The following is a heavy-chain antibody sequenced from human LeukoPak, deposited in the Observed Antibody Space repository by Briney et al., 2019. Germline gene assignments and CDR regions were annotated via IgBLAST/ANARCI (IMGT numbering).Heavy chain of an antibody. CDR3: AKYSFSWLSSFDY. Sequence: GGSLRLSCAASGFIFNSYAMTWVRQAPGKGLEWVSSISGSGSNTYYSDSVKGRFTISRDNSKNTMYLQMSGLRAEDTAVYYCAKYSFSWLSSFDYWGQGTLVTVSS. CDR1: GFIFNSYA. CDR2: ISGSGSNT. J-gene: IGHJ4*02. V-gene: IGHV3-23*01. D-gene: IGHD5-18*01.